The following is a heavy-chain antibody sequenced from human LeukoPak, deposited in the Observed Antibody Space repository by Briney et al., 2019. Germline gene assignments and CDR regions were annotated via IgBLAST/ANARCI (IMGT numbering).Heavy chain of an antibody. CDR3: AKDVLHDGSVYYANYLDS. CDR2: ISGSNGRT. Sequence: GGSLRLSCAASGFTFSAHAMSWIRQPPGKGLEWVSAISGSNGRTHYADSLRGRFSISRDNSKNTLYLQMSSLRADDTAVYYCAKDVLHDGSVYYANYLDSWGHGTLVTVSS. D-gene: IGHD3-22*01. J-gene: IGHJ5*01. CDR1: GFTFSAHA. V-gene: IGHV3-23*01.